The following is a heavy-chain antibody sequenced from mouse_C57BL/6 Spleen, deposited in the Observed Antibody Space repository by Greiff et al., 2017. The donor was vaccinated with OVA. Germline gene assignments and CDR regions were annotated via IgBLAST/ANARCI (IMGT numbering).Heavy chain of an antibody. D-gene: IGHD2-1*01. CDR2: IYPGDGDT. CDR1: GYAFSSYW. J-gene: IGHJ2*01. CDR3: ASHYGNYRDYFDY. Sequence: QVQLQQSGAELVKPGASVKISCKASGYAFSSYWMNWVKQRPGKGLEWIGQIYPGDGDTNYNGKFKGKATLTADKSSSTAYMQLSSLTSEDSAVYCCASHYGNYRDYFDYWGQGTTLTVSS. V-gene: IGHV1-80*01.